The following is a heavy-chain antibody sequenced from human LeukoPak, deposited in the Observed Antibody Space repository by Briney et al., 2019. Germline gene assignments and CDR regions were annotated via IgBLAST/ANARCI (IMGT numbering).Heavy chain of an antibody. CDR2: IYSGGST. Sequence: GGSLRLSCAASGFTVSSNYMSWVRQAPGKGLEWVSVIYSGGSTYYADSVKGRFTISRDNSKNTLYLQMNSLRAEDTAVYYCAREHCSSTSCYFINWGQGTLVTVSS. CDR3: AREHCSSTSCYFIN. V-gene: IGHV3-53*01. D-gene: IGHD2-2*01. CDR1: GFTVSSNY. J-gene: IGHJ4*02.